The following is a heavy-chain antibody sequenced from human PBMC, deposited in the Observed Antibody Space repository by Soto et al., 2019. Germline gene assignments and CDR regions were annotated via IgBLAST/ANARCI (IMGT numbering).Heavy chain of an antibody. Sequence: GGSLRLSCAASEFTFSNYAMSWVRQAPGKGLEWVSAISYGGGTTYYADSVKGRFTISRDNSKNKQYLKMNSLRAEDTAVYYCAKNPGYYYDSTGYHFDYWGQGTLVTVSS. D-gene: IGHD3-22*01. V-gene: IGHV3-23*01. J-gene: IGHJ4*02. CDR2: ISYGGGTT. CDR1: EFTFSNYA. CDR3: AKNPGYYYDSTGYHFDY.